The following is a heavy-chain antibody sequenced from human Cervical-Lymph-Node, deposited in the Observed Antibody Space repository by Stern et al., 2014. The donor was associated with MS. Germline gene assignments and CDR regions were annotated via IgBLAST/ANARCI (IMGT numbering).Heavy chain of an antibody. V-gene: IGHV3-48*01. J-gene: IGHJ4*02. CDR1: GFTFSTYS. Sequence: EVQLVESGGGFVQPGGSLRLSCAASGFTFSTYSMNWVRQAPGKGLEWVSYITSSSSAKYYADSVKGRFTISRDTAKSSLYLQMNSLRAEDTAVYYCARADGDYWGQGTLVTVSS. CDR2: ITSSSSAK. CDR3: ARADGDY.